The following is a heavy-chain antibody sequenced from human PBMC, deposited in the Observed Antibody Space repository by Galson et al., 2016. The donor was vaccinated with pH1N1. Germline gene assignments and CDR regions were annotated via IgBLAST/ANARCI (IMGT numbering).Heavy chain of an antibody. D-gene: IGHD3-16*01. CDR2: VSWDGGST. V-gene: IGHV3-43*01. CDR3: AKGIQRGSYGMEV. J-gene: IGHJ6*02. CDR1: GFTFHDYT. Sequence: SLRLSCAASGFTFHDYTMHWVRQTPGKGLEWVSLVSWDGGSTYYADYVKGRFTVSRDNSKNSLYLQMNSLRSEDTALYYCAKGIQRGSYGMEVWGRVTTATSSS.